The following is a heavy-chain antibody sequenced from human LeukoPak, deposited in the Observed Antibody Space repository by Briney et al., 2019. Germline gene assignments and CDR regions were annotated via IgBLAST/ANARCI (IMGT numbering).Heavy chain of an antibody. V-gene: IGHV3-23*01. J-gene: IGHJ6*03. CDR1: GFTFNSYT. D-gene: IGHD4-23*01. CDR2: ISDSGYST. Sequence: PGGSLRLSCAASGFTFNSYTMSWVRQAPGKGLEWVSAISDSGYSTYYADSVKGRFTIPRDRSKNTLYFQMNSLRAEDTAVYYCASSSGTSYYYYYMDVWGKGTTVTISS. CDR3: ASSSGTSYYYYYMDV.